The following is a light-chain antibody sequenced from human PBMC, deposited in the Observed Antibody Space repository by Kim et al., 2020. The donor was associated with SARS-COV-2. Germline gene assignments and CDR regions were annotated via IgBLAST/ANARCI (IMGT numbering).Light chain of an antibody. CDR3: QKYDRAPRT. V-gene: IGKV1-27*01. J-gene: IGKJ1*01. CDR2: AVS. CDR1: QDVKKH. Sequence: DIQMTQSPSSLFASVGDRVTITCRASQDVKKHLAWYQQKPGKVPKLLISAVSTLQSGVPSRFSGSGSGTDFTLTISSLQPEDVATYYCQKYDRAPRTFGQGTKVDIK.